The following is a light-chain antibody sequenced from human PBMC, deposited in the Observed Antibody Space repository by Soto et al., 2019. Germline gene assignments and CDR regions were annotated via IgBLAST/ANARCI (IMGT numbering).Light chain of an antibody. V-gene: IGKV3-20*01. J-gene: IGKJ5*01. CDR2: GAS. CDR1: QSVSSSY. Sequence: EIVLPQSPATLSLSPGERATLSCMASQSVSSSYLAWYQQKPGQAPRLLIYGASSRATGIPDRFSGSGSGTDFTLTISRLEPEDFAVYYCQQYGSSPRITFGQGTRLEIK. CDR3: QQYGSSPRIT.